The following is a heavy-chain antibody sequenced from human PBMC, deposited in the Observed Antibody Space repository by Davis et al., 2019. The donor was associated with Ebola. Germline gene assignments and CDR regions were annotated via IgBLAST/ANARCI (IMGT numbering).Heavy chain of an antibody. Sequence: GESLKISCAASGFTFSSYGMHWVRQAPGKGLEWVAVIWYDGSNEDYADSVKDRFTISRDNSKNTLYLQMNSLRAEDTAVYYCARDHYDSSAHNWFDPWGQGTLVTVSS. CDR3: ARDHYDSSAHNWFDP. V-gene: IGHV3-33*01. CDR2: IWYDGSNE. D-gene: IGHD3-22*01. J-gene: IGHJ5*02. CDR1: GFTFSSYG.